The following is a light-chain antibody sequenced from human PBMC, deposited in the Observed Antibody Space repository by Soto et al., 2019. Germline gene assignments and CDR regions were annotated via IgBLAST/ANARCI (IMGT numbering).Light chain of an antibody. V-gene: IGLV2-11*01. Sequence: QSALTQPRSVSGSPGQSVTISCTGTSSDVGGYNYVSWYQQHPGKAPKVMIYDVSKRPSGVPDRFSGSKSGNTASLTISGLQADDEADYYCCSYAGSRALFGGGTKLTVL. CDR3: CSYAGSRAL. J-gene: IGLJ2*01. CDR1: SSDVGGYNY. CDR2: DVS.